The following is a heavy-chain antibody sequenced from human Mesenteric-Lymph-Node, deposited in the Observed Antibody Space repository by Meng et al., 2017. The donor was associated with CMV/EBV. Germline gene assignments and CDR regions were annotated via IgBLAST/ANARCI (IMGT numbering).Heavy chain of an antibody. D-gene: IGHD5-24*01. CDR3: ARDRDLNGMDV. CDR1: GYSISSGYY. Sequence: GSLRLACTVSGYSISSGYYWGWIRQTPGKGLEWIGTIHHSGSADYNPSLKSRVTISVDTSKNQFSLKLSSVTAADTAVYYCARDRDLNGMDVWGQGTTVTVSS. V-gene: IGHV4-38-2*02. J-gene: IGHJ6*02. CDR2: IHHSGSA.